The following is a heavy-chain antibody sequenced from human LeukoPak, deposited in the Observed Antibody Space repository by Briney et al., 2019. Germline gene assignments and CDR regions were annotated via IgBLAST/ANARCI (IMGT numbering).Heavy chain of an antibody. V-gene: IGHV4-34*01. D-gene: IGHD3-22*01. CDR1: GGSFSGYY. CDR2: INHSGST. J-gene: IGHJ4*02. Sequence: SETLSLTCAVYGGSFSGYYWSWIRQPPGKGLEWIGEINHSGSTNYNPSLKSRVTISVDTSKNQFSLKLSSVTAAYTAVYYCARTETYYYDSSGYYLYDYWGQGTLVTVSS. CDR3: ARTETYYYDSSGYYLYDY.